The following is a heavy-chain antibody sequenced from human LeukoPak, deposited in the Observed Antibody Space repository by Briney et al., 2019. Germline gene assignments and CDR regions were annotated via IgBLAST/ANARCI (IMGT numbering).Heavy chain of an antibody. V-gene: IGHV3-7*01. J-gene: IGHJ4*02. CDR2: IKQDGSEK. Sequence: GGSLRLSCAASGFTFDDYGMSWVRQAPGKGLEWVANIKQDGSEKYYVDSVKGRFTISRDNAKNSLYLQMNSLRAEDTAVYYCARRGVAAAWHYWGQGTLVTVSS. D-gene: IGHD6-13*01. CDR1: GFTFDDYG. CDR3: ARRGVAAAWHY.